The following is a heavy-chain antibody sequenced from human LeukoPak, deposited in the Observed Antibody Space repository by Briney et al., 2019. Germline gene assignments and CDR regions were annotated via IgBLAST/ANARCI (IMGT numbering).Heavy chain of an antibody. CDR3: ARDARIDAFDI. J-gene: IGHJ3*02. CDR2: IWYDGSNK. D-gene: IGHD1-14*01. CDR1: GFTFSSYG. V-gene: IGHV3-33*01. Sequence: GGSLRLSCTASGFTFSSYGMHWVRQAPGKGLEWVAVIWYDGSNKYYADSVKGRFTISRDNSKNTLYLQMNSLRAEDTAVYYCARDARIDAFDIWGQGTTVTVSS.